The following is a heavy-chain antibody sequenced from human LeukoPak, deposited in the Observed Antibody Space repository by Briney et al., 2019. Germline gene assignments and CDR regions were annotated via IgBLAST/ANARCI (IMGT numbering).Heavy chain of an antibody. J-gene: IGHJ4*02. CDR2: ISAYNAYT. CDR3: AIGVAGTHFDY. V-gene: IGHV1-18*01. CDR1: GRTFDYG. Sequence: ASVKVSCKAPGRTFDYGVSWVRQAPGQGLEWMGWISAYNAYTNYPQKVQGRVTMTTDTTTSTVYMELRGLRSDDTAVYYCAIGVAGTHFDYWGQGTLVTVSS. D-gene: IGHD6-19*01.